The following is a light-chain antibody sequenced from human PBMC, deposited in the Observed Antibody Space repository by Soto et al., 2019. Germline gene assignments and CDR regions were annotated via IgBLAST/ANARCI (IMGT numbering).Light chain of an antibody. CDR1: QSVSNY. J-gene: IGKJ4*01. CDR2: DAS. V-gene: IGKV3-11*01. CDR3: QQHINRLS. Sequence: EIVLTQSPATLSLSPGERATLSCRASQSVSNYLAWYQQKPGQAPRLLIHDASTSATGIPARFSGSGSGTDFTLTITPLEPEDFAVYYCQQHINRLSFGGGTKVEIK.